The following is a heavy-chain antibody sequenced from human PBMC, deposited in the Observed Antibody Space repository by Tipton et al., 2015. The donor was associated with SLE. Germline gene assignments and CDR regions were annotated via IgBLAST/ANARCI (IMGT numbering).Heavy chain of an antibody. J-gene: IGHJ4*02. D-gene: IGHD5-12*01. CDR2: MSYSGST. V-gene: IGHV4-59*12. CDR1: GGSMSTYY. Sequence: LRLSCTVSGGSMSTYYWSWIRQPPGKGLEWIGHMSYSGSTYYNPSLKSRITISVDTSKNHFSLKLSSVTAADTAVYYCARGGVGGYDYFDHWGQGTLVTVSS. CDR3: ARGGVGGYDYFDH.